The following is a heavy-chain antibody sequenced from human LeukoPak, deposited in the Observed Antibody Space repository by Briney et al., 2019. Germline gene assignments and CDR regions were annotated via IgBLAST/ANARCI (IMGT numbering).Heavy chain of an antibody. CDR1: GLTFSSYG. J-gene: IGHJ6*02. V-gene: IGHV3-30*18. CDR3: AKCVTYYCDISAPVYYYGMDV. Sequence: GESVRLSCAASGLTFSSYGMHWVRPAPGRGREWVAVISYDGSNKYYADSVKGRITICRDRSKNTLYLQMNSLRAEDTVVYYCAKCVTYYCDISAPVYYYGMDVWGQGTTVTVSS. D-gene: IGHD3-22*01. CDR2: ISYDGSNK.